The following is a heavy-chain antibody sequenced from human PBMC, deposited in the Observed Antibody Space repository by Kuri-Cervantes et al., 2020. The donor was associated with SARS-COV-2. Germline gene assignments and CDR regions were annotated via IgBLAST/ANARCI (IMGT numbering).Heavy chain of an antibody. CDR2: ISSSSSYI. J-gene: IGHJ6*03. CDR3: ARDVSAGRANYYYMDV. V-gene: IGHV3-21*01. D-gene: IGHD6-13*01. CDR1: GFTFSSYS. Sequence: GESLKISCAASGFTFSSYSMNWVRQAPGKGLGWVSSISSSSSYIYYADSVKGRFTISCDNAKKSLYQQMNNLRAEDTAVYYCARDVSAGRANYYYMDVWGKGTPVTVSS.